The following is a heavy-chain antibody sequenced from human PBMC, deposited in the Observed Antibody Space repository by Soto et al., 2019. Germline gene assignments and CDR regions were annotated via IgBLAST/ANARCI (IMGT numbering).Heavy chain of an antibody. V-gene: IGHV4-39*01. CDR1: GGSISSSSYY. CDR3: ARHFNQWRYYYMDV. Sequence: SETLSLTCTVSGGSISSSSYYWGWIRQPPGKGLEWIGSIYYSGSTYYNPSLKSRVTISVDTSKNQFSLKLSSVTAADTAVYYCARHFNQWRYYYMDVWGKGTTVTVSS. J-gene: IGHJ6*03. D-gene: IGHD6-19*01. CDR2: IYYSGST.